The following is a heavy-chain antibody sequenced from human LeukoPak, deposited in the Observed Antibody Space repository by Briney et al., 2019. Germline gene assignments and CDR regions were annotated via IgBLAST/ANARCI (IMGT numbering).Heavy chain of an antibody. CDR3: AKGTTAPSVFIDY. D-gene: IGHD1-1*01. V-gene: IGHV3-23*01. J-gene: IGHJ4*02. CDR1: GFTFTTYA. CDR2: ISGSGGAT. Sequence: GGSLRLSCAASGFTFTTYAMSWVRQAPGEGLEWVSAISGSGGATYYADSVKGRFTISRDNSKNTLYMQMNSLRAEDTAVYYCAKGTTAPSVFIDYWGQGTLVTVSS.